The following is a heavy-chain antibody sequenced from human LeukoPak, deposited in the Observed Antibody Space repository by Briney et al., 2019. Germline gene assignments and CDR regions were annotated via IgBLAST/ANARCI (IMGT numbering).Heavy chain of an antibody. CDR2: ISGSGGST. CDR1: GFAFSSYG. CDR3: AKAVSGRYFDWSYYMDV. J-gene: IGHJ6*03. D-gene: IGHD3-9*01. Sequence: GGSLRLSCAASGFAFSSYGMSWVRQAPGKGLEWVSAISGSGGSTYYADSVKGRFTISRDNSKNTLYLQMNSLRAEDTAVYYCAKAVSGRYFDWSYYMDVWGEGTTVTISS. V-gene: IGHV3-23*01.